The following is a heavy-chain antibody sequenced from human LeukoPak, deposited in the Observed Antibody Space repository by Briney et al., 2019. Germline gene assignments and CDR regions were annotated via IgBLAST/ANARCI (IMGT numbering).Heavy chain of an antibody. J-gene: IGHJ6*03. Sequence: ASVKVSCKASGYTFTSYGISWVRQAPGQGLEWMGWISAYNGNTNYAQKLQGRVTMTTDTSTSTAYMELRSLRSDDTAVYYCARCIVGATTRYYYYMDVWGKGTTVTVSS. D-gene: IGHD1-26*01. CDR2: ISAYNGNT. V-gene: IGHV1-18*01. CDR3: ARCIVGATTRYYYYMDV. CDR1: GYTFTSYG.